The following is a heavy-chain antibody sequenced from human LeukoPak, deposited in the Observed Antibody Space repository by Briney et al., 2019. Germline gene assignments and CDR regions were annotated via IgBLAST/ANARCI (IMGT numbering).Heavy chain of an antibody. Sequence: PGRSLRLSCAASGFTFSSYAMHWVRQAPGKGLEWVAVISYDGSNKYYADSVKGRFTISRDNSKNTLYLQMNSLRAEDTAVYYCAKGVSGYSYGYYFDYWGQGTLVTVSS. D-gene: IGHD5-18*01. CDR3: AKGVSGYSYGYYFDY. J-gene: IGHJ4*02. CDR1: GFTFSSYA. CDR2: ISYDGSNK. V-gene: IGHV3-30-3*01.